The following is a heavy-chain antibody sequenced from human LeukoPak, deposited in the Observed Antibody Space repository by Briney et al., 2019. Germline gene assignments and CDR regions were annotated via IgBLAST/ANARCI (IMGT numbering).Heavy chain of an antibody. D-gene: IGHD6-13*01. CDR2: INSDGSIT. CDR1: GFTFSRNW. V-gene: IGHV3-74*01. CDR3: ARDRAAAGFDY. Sequence: GGSLRLSCAASGFTFSRNWMRWVRQAPGKGLVWVSRINSDGSITNYADSVKGRFTISRDNAKNTLYLQMSSLRAEDTAVYYCARDRAAAGFDYWGQGTLVTVSS. J-gene: IGHJ4*02.